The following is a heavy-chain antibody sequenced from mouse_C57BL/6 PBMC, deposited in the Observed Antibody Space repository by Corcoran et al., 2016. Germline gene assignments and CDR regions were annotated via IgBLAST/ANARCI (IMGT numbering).Heavy chain of an antibody. J-gene: IGHJ4*01. CDR2: INTYSRVP. V-gene: IGHV9-3*01. CDR1: GYTFTTYG. CDR3: ARRGIVAPAMDY. D-gene: IGHD1-1*01. Sequence: QIQLVQSGPELKKPGETVKISCKASGYTFTTYGMSWVKQAPGKGLKWMGWINTYSRVPTYADDFKGRFAFSLETSASTAYLQINNLKNEDTATYFCARRGIVAPAMDYWGQGTSVTVSS.